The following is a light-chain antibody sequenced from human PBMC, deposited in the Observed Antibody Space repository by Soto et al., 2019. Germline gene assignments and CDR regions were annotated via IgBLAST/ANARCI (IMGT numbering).Light chain of an antibody. J-gene: IGKJ4*01. Sequence: DIQMTQSPSTLSASVGDRVTITCRASQSVSSWLAWYQQKPGEVPKLLIYKASSLESGVPSRFSGSGSGTEFTLTISSLQPDDFVTYYCQQYSRNPITFGGGTKVEIK. CDR1: QSVSSW. CDR2: KAS. CDR3: QQYSRNPIT. V-gene: IGKV1-5*03.